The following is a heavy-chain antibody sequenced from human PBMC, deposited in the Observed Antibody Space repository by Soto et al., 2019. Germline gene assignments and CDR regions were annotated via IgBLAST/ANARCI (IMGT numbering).Heavy chain of an antibody. CDR2: ISYDGSNK. CDR1: GFTFSSYA. CDR3: ASQPLEYSSSPPL. D-gene: IGHD6-6*01. J-gene: IGHJ3*01. V-gene: IGHV3-30-3*01. Sequence: GGSLRLSCGASGFTFSSYAMHWVRQAPGKGLEWVAVISYDGSNKYYADSVKGRFTISRDNSKNTLYLQMNSLRAEDTAVYYCASQPLEYSSSPPLWGQGTMVTAS.